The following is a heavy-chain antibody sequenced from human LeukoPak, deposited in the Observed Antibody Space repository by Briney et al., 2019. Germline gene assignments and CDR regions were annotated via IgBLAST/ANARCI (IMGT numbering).Heavy chain of an antibody. Sequence: PGGSQRLSCAASGFTLSSYEMNWVREAPGTGLEGGSYISSRGSTIYYAESVKGRFPISRDNAKNSLYLQMNSLRAEDTAVYYCAIGSYWGQGTLVTVSS. CDR1: GFTLSSYE. CDR2: ISSRGSTI. V-gene: IGHV3-48*03. CDR3: AIGSY. J-gene: IGHJ4*02.